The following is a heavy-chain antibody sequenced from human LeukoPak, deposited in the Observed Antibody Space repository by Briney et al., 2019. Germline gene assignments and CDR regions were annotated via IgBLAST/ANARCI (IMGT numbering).Heavy chain of an antibody. CDR1: GGSISSYY. D-gene: IGHD4-17*01. CDR2: IYYSGST. V-gene: IGHV4-59*01. Sequence: QPSETLSLTCTVPGGSISSYYWSWIRQPPGKGLEWIGYIYYSGSTNYNPSLKSRVTISVDTSKNQFSLKLSSVTAADTAVYYCARGGPLADYGDYEFYFDYWGQGTLVTVSS. CDR3: ARGGPLADYGDYEFYFDY. J-gene: IGHJ4*02.